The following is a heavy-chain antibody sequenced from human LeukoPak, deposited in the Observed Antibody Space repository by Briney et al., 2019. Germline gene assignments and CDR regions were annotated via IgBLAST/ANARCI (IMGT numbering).Heavy chain of an antibody. CDR2: IYTSGST. D-gene: IGHD3-3*01. V-gene: IGHV4-61*02. J-gene: IGHJ4*02. CDR1: GGSISSGSYY. Sequence: TLSLTCTVSGGSISSGSYYWSWIRQPARKGLEWIGRIYTSGSTNYNPSLKSRVTISVDTSKNQFSLKLSSVTAADTAVYYCAREGSLDYDFWSGYCFDYWGQGTLVTVSS. CDR3: AREGSLDYDFWSGYCFDY.